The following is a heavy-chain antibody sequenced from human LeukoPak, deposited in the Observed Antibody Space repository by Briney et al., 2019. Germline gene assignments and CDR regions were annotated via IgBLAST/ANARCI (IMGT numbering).Heavy chain of an antibody. D-gene: IGHD3-22*01. CDR3: ARHPPPYYYDSSAKNYFDY. J-gene: IGHJ4*02. CDR1: GYIFTSYW. CDR2: IDPSDSYT. Sequence: GESLKISCKGSGYIFTSYWISWVRQMSGKGLEWMGRIDPSDSYTNYSPSFQGHVTISADKSISTAYLQWSSLKASDTAMYYCARHPPPYYYDSSAKNYFDYWGQGTLVTVS. V-gene: IGHV5-10-1*01.